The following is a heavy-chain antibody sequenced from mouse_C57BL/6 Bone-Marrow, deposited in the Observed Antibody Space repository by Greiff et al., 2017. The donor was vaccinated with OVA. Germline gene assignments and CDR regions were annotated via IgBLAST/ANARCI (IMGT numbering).Heavy chain of an antibody. CDR2: ISSGGSYT. J-gene: IGHJ2*01. Sequence: EVQRVESGGDLVKPGGSLKLSCAASGFTFSSHGMSWVRQTPDKRLEWVATISSGGSYTYYPDSVKGRFTISRDNAKNTLYLQMSSLKSEDTAMYYCARQGVGGYYVHFDYWGQGTTLTVSS. V-gene: IGHV5-6*01. CDR1: GFTFSSHG. CDR3: ARQGVGGYYVHFDY. D-gene: IGHD2-3*01.